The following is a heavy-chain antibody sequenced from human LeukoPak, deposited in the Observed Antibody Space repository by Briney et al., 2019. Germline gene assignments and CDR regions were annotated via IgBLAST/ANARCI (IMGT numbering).Heavy chain of an antibody. CDR3: ARDSRGGRLDY. CDR2: IYYSGST. Sequence: PSETLSLTCTVSGGSISSYYWSWIRQPPGKGLEWIGYIYYSGSTNYNPSLKSRVTISVDTSKNQFSLKLSSVTAADTAVYYCARDSRGGRLDYWGQGTLVTVSS. J-gene: IGHJ4*02. V-gene: IGHV4-59*01. D-gene: IGHD2-15*01. CDR1: GGSISSYY.